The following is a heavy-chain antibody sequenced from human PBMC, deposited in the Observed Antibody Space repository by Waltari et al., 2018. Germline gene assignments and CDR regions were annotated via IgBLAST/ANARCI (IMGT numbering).Heavy chain of an antibody. J-gene: IGHJ4*02. CDR3: AKDPSRWLQELGGY. V-gene: IGHV1-18*01. Sequence: QVQLVQSGAAVKKPGASVQVSCKASGYTFTCYAISWFRPAPVQGREWIGWISAYNGNTNYAQKLQGGVTMTTDTATSTDYMELRSLRSDGTAVYYCAKDPSRWLQELGGYWGQGTLVTVAS. CDR1: GYTFTCYA. D-gene: IGHD7-27*01. CDR2: ISAYNGNT.